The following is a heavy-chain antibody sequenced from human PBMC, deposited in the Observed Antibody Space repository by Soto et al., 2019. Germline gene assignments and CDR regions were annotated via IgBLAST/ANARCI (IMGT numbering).Heavy chain of an antibody. CDR1: GDSVSSNIAA. J-gene: IGHJ6*02. CDR2: TYYRSKWYN. Sequence: SETLSLTCAISGDSVSSNIAAWNWIRQSPSRGLEWLGRTYYRSKWYNDYAVSVKSRITINPDTSKNQFSLQLNSVTPEDTAVYYCARGALYSSSWYYYYGMDVWGQGTTVTVSS. V-gene: IGHV6-1*01. CDR3: ARGALYSSSWYYYYGMDV. D-gene: IGHD6-13*01.